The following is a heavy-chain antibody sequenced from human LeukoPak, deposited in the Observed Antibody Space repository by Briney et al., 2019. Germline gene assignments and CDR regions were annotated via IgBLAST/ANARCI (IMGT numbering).Heavy chain of an antibody. CDR3: ATLSFGIAVAGLGWFDP. CDR1: GYTFTSYG. J-gene: IGHJ5*02. Sequence: ASVKVSCKASGYTFTSYGISWVRQAPGQGLEWMGWISAYNGNTNYAQKLQGRVTMTTDTSTSTAYMELRSLRSEDTAVYYCATLSFGIAVAGLGWFDPWGQGTLVTVSS. D-gene: IGHD6-19*01. CDR2: ISAYNGNT. V-gene: IGHV1-18*04.